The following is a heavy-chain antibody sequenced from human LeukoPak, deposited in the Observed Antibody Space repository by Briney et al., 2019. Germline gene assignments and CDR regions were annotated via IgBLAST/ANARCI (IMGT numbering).Heavy chain of an antibody. V-gene: IGHV3-48*04. CDR1: GFTFSSYT. CDR3: ARDRGGYNCLAG. Sequence: GGSLRLSCATSGFTFSSYTMNWVRQAPGKGLEWIAYITSSSSGAIYYADSVKGRFTISRDNAKNSLYLQMNSLRAEDTAVYYCARDRGGYNCLAGWGQGTLVTVSS. D-gene: IGHD5-24*01. CDR2: ITSSSSGAI. J-gene: IGHJ4*02.